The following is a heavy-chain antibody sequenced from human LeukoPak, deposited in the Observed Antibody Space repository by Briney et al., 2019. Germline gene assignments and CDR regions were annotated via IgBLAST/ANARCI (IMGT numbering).Heavy chain of an antibody. D-gene: IGHD5-18*01. J-gene: IGHJ6*02. V-gene: IGHV3-23*01. CDR1: GFTFSNYA. Sequence: GGSLRLSCPPFGFTFSNYAITWVRQAPGNGLERASAISGSGGSTYYADSVKGRFTISRDNSKNTLYLQMNSLRAEDSAVYYCAKASTAMVTNYYYGMDVWGQGTTVTVSS. CDR3: AKASTAMVTNYYYGMDV. CDR2: ISGSGGST.